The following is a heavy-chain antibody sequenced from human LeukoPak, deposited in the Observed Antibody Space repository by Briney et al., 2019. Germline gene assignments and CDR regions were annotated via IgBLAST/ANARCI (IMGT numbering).Heavy chain of an antibody. V-gene: IGHV3-7*01. Sequence: GGSLRLSCAASGFTFRTYWMTSVRQAPGKGREWGANIKQDGTEKLYVDSVKGRFTISRDNAKNSVYVQMNSVRAEDTAVYYCVRDTPRGRYDILTGYYTNSWFDSWGQGTLVTVSS. CDR1: GFTFRTYW. CDR3: VRDTPRGRYDILTGYYTNSWFDS. D-gene: IGHD3-9*01. J-gene: IGHJ5*01. CDR2: IKQDGTEK.